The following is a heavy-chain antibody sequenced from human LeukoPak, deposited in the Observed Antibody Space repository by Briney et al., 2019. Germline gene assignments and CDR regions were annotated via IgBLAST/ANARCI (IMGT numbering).Heavy chain of an antibody. CDR3: ARDGGGFDY. Sequence: GGSLRLSCAASGFTFSSYAMHWVRQAPGKGLEWVAVISYDGSNKYYADSVKGRFTISRDNSKNTLYLQMNSLRAEDTAVYYCARDGGGFDYWGQGTLVTVSS. CDR1: GFTFSSYA. V-gene: IGHV3-30-3*01. CDR2: ISYDGSNK. J-gene: IGHJ4*02. D-gene: IGHD3-16*01.